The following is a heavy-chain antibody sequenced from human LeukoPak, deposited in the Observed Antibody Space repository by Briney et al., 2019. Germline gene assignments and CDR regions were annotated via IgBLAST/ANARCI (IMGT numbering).Heavy chain of an antibody. D-gene: IGHD2-2*01. Sequence: GGSLRLSCAASGFTFSSYAMHWVRQAPGKGLEWVAVISYDGSNKYYADSVKGRFTISRDNSKNTLYLQMNSLRAEDTAVYYCARDGEEGYCSSTSCYAEDFDYWGQETLVTVSS. CDR2: ISYDGSNK. CDR1: GFTFSSYA. CDR3: ARDGEEGYCSSTSCYAEDFDY. J-gene: IGHJ4*02. V-gene: IGHV3-30*04.